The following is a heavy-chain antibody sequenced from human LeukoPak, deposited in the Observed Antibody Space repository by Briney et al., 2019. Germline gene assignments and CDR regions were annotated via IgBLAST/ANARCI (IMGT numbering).Heavy chain of an antibody. CDR2: ISAYNGNT. CDR1: GGTFSSYA. V-gene: IGHV1-18*01. D-gene: IGHD3-10*01. J-gene: IGHJ4*02. Sequence: ASVKVSCKASGGTFSSYAISWVRQAPGQGLEWMGWISAYNGNTNYAQKLQGRVTMTTDTSTSTAYMELRGLRSDDTAVYYCARLPSGRFGDDYWGQGTLVTVSS. CDR3: ARLPSGRFGDDY.